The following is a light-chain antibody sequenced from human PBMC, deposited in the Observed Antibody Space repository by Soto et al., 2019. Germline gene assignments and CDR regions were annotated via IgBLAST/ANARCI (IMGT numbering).Light chain of an antibody. J-gene: IGLJ1*01. CDR2: DVS. CDR3: TSYTSSITYV. CDR1: SSDVGGYNY. Sequence: QCALTQSASVSGSPGQSITISCTGTSSDVGGYNYVSWYQQHPGKAPKLMIYDVSNRPSGVSSRFSGSKSGNTASLTISGLQAEDEADYYCTSYTSSITYVFGTGTKLTVL. V-gene: IGLV2-14*01.